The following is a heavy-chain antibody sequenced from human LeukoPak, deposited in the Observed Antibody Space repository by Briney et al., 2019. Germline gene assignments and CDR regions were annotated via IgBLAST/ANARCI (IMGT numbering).Heavy chain of an antibody. CDR3: TRKTPGRTPFDY. V-gene: IGHV3-23*01. Sequence: GGSLRLSCLASGFTFSSYAMDWVRQAPGRGLQWVSAVGTSADTYYADSVRGRFTISRDNSKNTLYLQMDSLRAEDTAIYYCTRKTPGRTPFDYWGQGILVTVSS. J-gene: IGHJ4*02. D-gene: IGHD2-15*01. CDR2: VGTSADT. CDR1: GFTFSSYA.